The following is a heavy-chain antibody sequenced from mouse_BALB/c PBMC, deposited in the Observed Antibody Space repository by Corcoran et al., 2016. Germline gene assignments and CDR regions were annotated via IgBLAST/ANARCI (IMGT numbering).Heavy chain of an antibody. Sequence: EVLLQQSGPELVKPRASVKITCKTSGYTFTAYNMDWVKMSHGKSLEWIGDINPRSRGTIYNQTFEGRATLTVDKSSSTAYMELRSLTSEDTAVYYCARWGITTCDYWGQGTTVTVSS. CDR2: INPRSRGT. CDR3: ARWGITTCDY. CDR1: GYTFTAYN. D-gene: IGHD1-1*01. J-gene: IGHJ2*01. V-gene: IGHV1-18*01.